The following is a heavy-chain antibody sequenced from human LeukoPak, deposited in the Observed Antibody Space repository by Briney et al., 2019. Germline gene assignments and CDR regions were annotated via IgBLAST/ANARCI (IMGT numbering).Heavy chain of an antibody. CDR1: GFTFSSYT. CDR2: ISSSSSYI. CDR3: AREKEPIGYFDY. D-gene: IGHD1-14*01. Sequence: GGSLRLSCAASGFTFSSYTMNWVRQAPGKGLEWVSSISSSSSYIYYADSVKDRFTISRDNAKNSLYLQMNSLRAEDTAVYYCAREKEPIGYFDYWGQGTLVTVSS. J-gene: IGHJ4*02. V-gene: IGHV3-21*01.